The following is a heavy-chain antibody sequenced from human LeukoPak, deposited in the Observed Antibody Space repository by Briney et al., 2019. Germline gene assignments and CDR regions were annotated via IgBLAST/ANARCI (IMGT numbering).Heavy chain of an antibody. J-gene: IGHJ4*02. CDR2: IYYSGST. CDR1: GGSISSYY. Sequence: SETLSLTCTVSGGSISSYYWSWIRQPPGKGLEWIGYIYYSGSTYYNPSLKSRVTISVDTSKNQFSLKLSSVTAADTAVYYCARGYDTPDYWGQGTLVTVSS. D-gene: IGHD3-3*01. CDR3: ARGYDTPDY. V-gene: IGHV4-59*04.